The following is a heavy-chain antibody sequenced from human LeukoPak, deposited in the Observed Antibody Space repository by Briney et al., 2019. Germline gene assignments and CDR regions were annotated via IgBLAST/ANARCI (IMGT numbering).Heavy chain of an antibody. J-gene: IGHJ4*02. CDR1: GDSVSSDGAA. CDR2: TYYRSSWYN. D-gene: IGHD2-21*02. Sequence: SQTLSLTCAISGDSVSSDGAAWNWIRQSPSRGLQWLGRTYYRSSWYNDYALSVKGRISVNPDTSKNQFSLHLTSVTPEDTAVYFCARDRRSVAYCGGDCYYFDYWGQGTRVTVSS. V-gene: IGHV6-1*01. CDR3: ARDRRSVAYCGGDCYYFDY.